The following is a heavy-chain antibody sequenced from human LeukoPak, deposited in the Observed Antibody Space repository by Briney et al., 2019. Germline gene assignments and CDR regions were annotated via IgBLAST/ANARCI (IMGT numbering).Heavy chain of an antibody. D-gene: IGHD1-26*01. J-gene: IGHJ3*02. CDR2: IKSKTDGGTT. CDR3: TTPSGSSRRARAFDI. V-gene: IGHV3-15*01. Sequence: KSGGSLRLSCAASGFTFSNAWMSWVRQAPGKGLEWVGRIKSKTDGGTTDYAAPVKGRFTISRDDSKKTLYLQMNSMKTEDTAVYYCTTPSGSSRRARAFDIWGQGTMVSVSS. CDR1: GFTFSNAW.